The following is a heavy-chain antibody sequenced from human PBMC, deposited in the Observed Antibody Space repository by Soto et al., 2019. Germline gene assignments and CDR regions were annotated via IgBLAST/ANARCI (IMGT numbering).Heavy chain of an antibody. CDR3: AREDSTEYGGNSAYLY. V-gene: IGHV3-53*01. Sequence: EVQLVESGGGLIQPGGSLRLSCAASGFTVSSNYMSWVRQAPGKGLEWVSVIYSGGSTYYADSVKGRFTISRDNSKNTLDLQMNSLRAEDTAVYYCAREDSTEYGGNSAYLYWGQGTLVTVSS. D-gene: IGHD4-17*01. J-gene: IGHJ4*02. CDR1: GFTVSSNY. CDR2: IYSGGST.